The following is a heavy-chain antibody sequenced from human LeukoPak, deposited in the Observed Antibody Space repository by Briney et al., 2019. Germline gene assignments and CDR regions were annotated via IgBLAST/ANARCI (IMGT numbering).Heavy chain of an antibody. J-gene: IGHJ3*02. V-gene: IGHV4-31*03. CDR1: GGSISSGGYY. D-gene: IGHD6-6*01. CDR2: IYYSGST. Sequence: PSQTLSLTCTVSGGSISSGGYYWSRIRQHPGKGLEWIGYIYYSGSTYYNPSLKSRVTISVDTSKNQFSLKLSSVTAADTAVYYCARVVLARAADDAFDIWGQGTMVTVSS. CDR3: ARVVLARAADDAFDI.